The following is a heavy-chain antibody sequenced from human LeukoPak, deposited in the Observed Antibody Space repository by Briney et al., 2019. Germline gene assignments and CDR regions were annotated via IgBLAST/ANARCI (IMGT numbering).Heavy chain of an antibody. CDR2: MNPNSGNT. J-gene: IGHJ6*03. CDR3: ARDASSGWYFGAPDYYYMDV. V-gene: IGHV1-8*01. CDR1: GYTFTSYD. D-gene: IGHD6-19*01. Sequence: GASVKVSCKASGYTFTSYDINWVRQATGQGLEWMGWMNPNSGNTGYAQKFQGRVTMTRNTSISTAYMELSSLRSGDTAVYYCARDASSGWYFGAPDYYYMDVWGKGTTVTVSS.